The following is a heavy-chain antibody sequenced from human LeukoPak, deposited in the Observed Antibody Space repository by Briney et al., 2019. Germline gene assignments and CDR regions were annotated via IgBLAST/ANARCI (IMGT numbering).Heavy chain of an antibody. D-gene: IGHD3-10*02. CDR2: IQEDGSAR. J-gene: IGHJ6*04. V-gene: IGHV3-7*01. CDR3: AELGITMIGGV. Sequence: GGSLRLSCVASGFTFSQYWMTWVRQAPGKGLEWVANIQEDGSARYYVDSVKGRFTISRDNAKNSLYLQMNSLRAEDTAVYYCAELGITMIGGVWGKGTTVTISS. CDR1: GFTFSQYW.